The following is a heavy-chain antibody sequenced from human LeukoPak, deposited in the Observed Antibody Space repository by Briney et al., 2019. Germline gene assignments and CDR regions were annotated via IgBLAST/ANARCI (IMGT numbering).Heavy chain of an antibody. CDR1: GYTFTGYY. V-gene: IGHV1-2*02. D-gene: IGHD2-15*01. CDR2: INPNSGGT. CDR3: ARPLPGYCSGGGSCPPGY. Sequence: ASVKVSCKASGYTFTGYYIHWVRQAPGQGPEWMGWINPNSGGTNYAQKFQGRVTMTRDTSISTAYMELSRLTSDDTAVYYCARPLPGYCSGGGSCPPGYWGQGTLVTVSS. J-gene: IGHJ4*02.